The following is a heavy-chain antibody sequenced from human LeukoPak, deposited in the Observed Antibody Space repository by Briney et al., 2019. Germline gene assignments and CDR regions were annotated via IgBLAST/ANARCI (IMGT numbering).Heavy chain of an antibody. J-gene: IGHJ4*02. Sequence: SETLSLTCTVSGGSISSSSYYWGWIRQPPGKGLEWIGSIYYSGSTYYNPSLKSRVTISVDTSKNQFSLKLSSVTAADTAVYYCARGRRGWYRFGFDYWGQGTLVTVSS. CDR2: IYYSGST. CDR1: GGSISSSSYY. V-gene: IGHV4-39*07. D-gene: IGHD6-19*01. CDR3: ARGRRGWYRFGFDY.